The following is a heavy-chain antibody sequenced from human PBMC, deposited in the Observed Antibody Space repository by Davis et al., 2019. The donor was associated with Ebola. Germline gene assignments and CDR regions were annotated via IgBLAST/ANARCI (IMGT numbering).Heavy chain of an antibody. CDR3: ARENYGDYIVLYYYNMDV. V-gene: IGHV4-59*01. J-gene: IGHJ6*01. CDR2: IHYLGKT. CDR1: GGSINNYF. D-gene: IGHD4-17*01. Sequence: SETLSLTCTVSGGSINNYFSSWIRQPPGKGLEWIGTIHYLGKTNYNPSLKSRVTMSVETSKNQFPLKLSSVTAADTAVYYCARENYGDYIVLYYYNMDVWGQGTTVTVSS.